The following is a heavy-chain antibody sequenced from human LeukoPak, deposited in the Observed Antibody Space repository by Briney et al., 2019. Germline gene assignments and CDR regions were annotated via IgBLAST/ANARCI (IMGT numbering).Heavy chain of an antibody. D-gene: IGHD4-17*01. CDR3: ARVLPHRHLRYGYYGRRGYAFDI. J-gene: IGHJ3*02. CDR2: IYYSGST. Sequence: ASQTLSLTCTVSGGSISSGGYYWSWIRQPPGKGLEWIGYIYYSGSTYYNPSLKSRVIISVDTSKNQFSLKLSSVTAADTAVYYWARVLPHRHLRYGYYGRRGYAFDIWGQGTMVTVSS. V-gene: IGHV4-31*03. CDR1: GGSISSGGYY.